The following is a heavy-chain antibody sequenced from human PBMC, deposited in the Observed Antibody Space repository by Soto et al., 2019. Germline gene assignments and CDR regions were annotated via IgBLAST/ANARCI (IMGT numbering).Heavy chain of an antibody. V-gene: IGHV4-59*01. CDR1: GGSISSYY. J-gene: IGHJ6*03. Sequence: SETLSLTCTVSGGSISSYYWSWIRQPPGKGLEWIGYIYYSGSTNYNPSLKSRVTISVDTSKNQFSLKLSSVTAADTAVYYCARGRPLYIISSPPLPPYSSYMDVSGKGTTLTVSS. CDR2: IYYSGST. D-gene: IGHD6-6*01. CDR3: ARGRPLYIISSPPLPPYSSYMDV.